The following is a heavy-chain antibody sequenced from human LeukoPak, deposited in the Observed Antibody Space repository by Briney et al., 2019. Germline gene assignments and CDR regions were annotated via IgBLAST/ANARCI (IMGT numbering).Heavy chain of an antibody. Sequence: PSETLSLTCAVYGGSFSGYYWSWIRQPPGKGLEWIGEINHSGSTNYNPSLKSRVTISVDTSKNQFSLKLSSVTAADTAVYYCARTPPPYDSPFDYWGQGTLVTVSS. CDR2: INHSGST. CDR1: GGSFSGYY. CDR3: ARTPPPYDSPFDY. V-gene: IGHV4-34*01. D-gene: IGHD3-3*01. J-gene: IGHJ4*02.